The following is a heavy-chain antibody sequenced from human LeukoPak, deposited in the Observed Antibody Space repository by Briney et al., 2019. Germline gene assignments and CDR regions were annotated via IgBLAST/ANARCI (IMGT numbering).Heavy chain of an antibody. J-gene: IGHJ4*02. V-gene: IGHV3-23*01. Sequence: GGSLRLSCAASGFTFSSYWMHWVRQAPGKGLEWVSAISGSGGSTYYADSVKGRFTISRDNSKNTLYLQMNSLRAEDTAVYYCAKYGSGSHFDYWGQGTLVTVSS. D-gene: IGHD3-10*01. CDR2: ISGSGGST. CDR1: GFTFSSYW. CDR3: AKYGSGSHFDY.